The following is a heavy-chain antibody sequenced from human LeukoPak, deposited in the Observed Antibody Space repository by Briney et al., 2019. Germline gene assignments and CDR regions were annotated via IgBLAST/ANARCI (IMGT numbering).Heavy chain of an antibody. CDR2: ITGSGDTT. Sequence: GGSLRLSCAASGFTFSSYAMRWVRQAPGKGLEWVSSITGSGDTTYYADSVKGRFTTSRDNSKNTLYLQMNSLRAEDTAVYYCADSNYWYPVDYWGQGTLVTVSS. J-gene: IGHJ4*02. D-gene: IGHD4-11*01. V-gene: IGHV3-23*01. CDR3: ADSNYWYPVDY. CDR1: GFTFSSYA.